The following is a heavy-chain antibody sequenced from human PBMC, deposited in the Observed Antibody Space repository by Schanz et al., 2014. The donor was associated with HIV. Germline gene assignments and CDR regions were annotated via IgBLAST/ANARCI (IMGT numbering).Heavy chain of an antibody. D-gene: IGHD2-2*02. V-gene: IGHV1-8*01. CDR2: MNPNSGNT. Sequence: QVQLVQSGAEVKKPGASVRVSCKASGYTFTNSDINWVRQATGQGLEWMGWMNPNSGNTGYAQKFQGRVTMTRDTSKSTAYMDLSSLRSEDTAVYYCARRRSEIVPAAIVLHYYYGFDVWGQGTTVTVS. CDR3: ARRRSEIVPAAIVLHYYYGFDV. J-gene: IGHJ6*02. CDR1: GYTFTNSD.